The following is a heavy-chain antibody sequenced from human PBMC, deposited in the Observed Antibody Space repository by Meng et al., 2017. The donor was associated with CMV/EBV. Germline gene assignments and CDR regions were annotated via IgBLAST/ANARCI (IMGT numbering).Heavy chain of an antibody. CDR2: IYTSGST. CDR3: ARSMVVAGDWFDP. CDR1: GGSVSSSY. Sequence: VEWRETGPWLGNPSDTLSCTCTVSGGSVSSSYWRWIRQPAGKGLEWIGRIYTSGSTNYNPSLKSRVTMSVDTSKNQFSLKLSSVTAADTAVYYCARSMVVAGDWFDPWGQGTLVTVSS. J-gene: IGHJ5*02. V-gene: IGHV4-4*07. D-gene: IGHD2-15*01.